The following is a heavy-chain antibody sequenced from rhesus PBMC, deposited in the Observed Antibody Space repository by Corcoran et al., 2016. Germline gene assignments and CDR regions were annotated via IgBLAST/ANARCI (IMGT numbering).Heavy chain of an antibody. CDR1: GGSISCSS. V-gene: IGHV4-169*01. CDR2: IYGSGSST. CDR3: ARHLPRMGYSGYSLDAFDF. Sequence: QLQLQESGPGLVKPSETLSVTCAVSGGSISCSSWSWIRQAPGQGLEWIGYIYGSGSSTNYNPSLKSRVTLSVDTSKNQFSLKLSSVTAADTAVYYCARHLPRMGYSGYSLDAFDFWGQGLRVTVSS. D-gene: IGHD5-42*01. J-gene: IGHJ3*01.